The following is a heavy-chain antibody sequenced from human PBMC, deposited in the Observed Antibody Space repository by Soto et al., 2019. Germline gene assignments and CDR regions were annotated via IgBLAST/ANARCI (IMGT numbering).Heavy chain of an antibody. Sequence: QVPLVQSGAEVKKPGASVKVSCKASGYTFTNYGITWVRQAPGQELEWMGWIGVYNGNTKYPQKVQGRVTVTADTSTSTAYMELRSLTSDDTAVYYCARDIAGGEDIWGQGTMVTVSS. D-gene: IGHD1-26*01. CDR1: GYTFTNYG. CDR3: ARDIAGGEDI. V-gene: IGHV1-18*01. J-gene: IGHJ3*02. CDR2: IGVYNGNT.